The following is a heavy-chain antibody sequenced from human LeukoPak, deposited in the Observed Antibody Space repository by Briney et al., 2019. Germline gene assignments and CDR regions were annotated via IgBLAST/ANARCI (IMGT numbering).Heavy chain of an antibody. CDR3: AKEYDIVVVPAAPLRAFDI. D-gene: IGHD2-2*01. J-gene: IGHJ3*02. CDR2: INGDGDGK. CDR1: GFSFRRFW. Sequence: PGGSLRLSCAGSGFSFRRFWMTWVRQAPGRGLEWVANINGDGDGKRYADSVKDRFTISRDNARSLVFLQIHSLRAEDTAVYYCAKEYDIVVVPAAPLRAFDIWGQGTMVTVSS. V-gene: IGHV3-7*03.